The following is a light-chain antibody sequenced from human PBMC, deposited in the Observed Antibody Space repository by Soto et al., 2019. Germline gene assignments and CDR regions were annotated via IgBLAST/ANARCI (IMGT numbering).Light chain of an antibody. V-gene: IGKV3-20*01. J-gene: IGKJ1*01. CDR2: GAS. CDR3: QQYGSSPWT. Sequence: EIVLTQSPGTLSLSPGERDTLSCRASQSVSSNYLAWYQQKPGQAPRPLIYGASSRATGIPDRFSGSGAGTDVTLTISRLEPEDFAVYYCQQYGSSPWTFGQGTNEQIK. CDR1: QSVSSNY.